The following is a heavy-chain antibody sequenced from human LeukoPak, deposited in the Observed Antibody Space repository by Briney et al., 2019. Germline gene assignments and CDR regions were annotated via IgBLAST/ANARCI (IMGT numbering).Heavy chain of an antibody. Sequence: SETLSLTCAVSGGSISSGGYSWSWIRQPPGKGLEWIGYIYHSGSTYYNPSLKSRVTISVDRSKNQFSLKLSSVTAADTAVYYCARGPSIVGATLPFDYWGQGTLVTVSS. CDR1: GGSISSGGYS. D-gene: IGHD1-26*01. J-gene: IGHJ4*02. CDR3: ARGPSIVGATLPFDY. CDR2: IYHSGST. V-gene: IGHV4-30-2*01.